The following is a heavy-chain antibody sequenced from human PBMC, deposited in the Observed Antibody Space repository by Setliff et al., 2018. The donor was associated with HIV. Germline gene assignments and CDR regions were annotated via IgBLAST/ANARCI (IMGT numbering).Heavy chain of an antibody. CDR3: ARLRSYGDPKRFFDY. Sequence: PSETLSLTCAVFGGSFSGYYWTWIRQPPGKGLEWIGEIIRSGSTNYNPSLKSRVTISVDTSKNQFSLKVSSVTAADTALYYCARLRSYGDPKRFFDYWGQGTLVTVSS. CDR2: IIRSGST. CDR1: GGSFSGYY. V-gene: IGHV4-34*12. J-gene: IGHJ4*02. D-gene: IGHD4-17*01.